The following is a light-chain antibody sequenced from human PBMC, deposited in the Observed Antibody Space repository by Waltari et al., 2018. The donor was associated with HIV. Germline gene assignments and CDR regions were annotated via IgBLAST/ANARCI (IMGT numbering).Light chain of an antibody. CDR3: YSTDISGNHRV. J-gene: IGLJ3*02. CDR1: ALPKQS. V-gene: IGLV3-10*01. CDR2: DDS. Sequence: SYELTQPPSVSVSPGQTARTTCSGGALPKQSAYWYQQKSGPAPVLVIYDDSKRPSGIPERFSGSSSGTMATLTISGAQVEDEADYYCYSTDISGNHRVFGGGTKLTVL.